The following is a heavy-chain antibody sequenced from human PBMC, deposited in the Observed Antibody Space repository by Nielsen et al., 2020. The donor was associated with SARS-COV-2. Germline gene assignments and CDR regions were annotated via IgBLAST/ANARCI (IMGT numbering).Heavy chain of an antibody. Sequence: SDTLSLTCAVYGGSFSGYYWSWIRQPPGRGLEWIGEINHSGSTNYNPSLKSRVTISVDTSKNQFSLKLSSVTAADTAVYYCARGGIAVAGTPITIDYWGQGTLVTVSS. CDR1: GGSFSGYY. CDR3: ARGGIAVAGTPITIDY. J-gene: IGHJ4*02. D-gene: IGHD6-19*01. V-gene: IGHV4-34*01. CDR2: INHSGST.